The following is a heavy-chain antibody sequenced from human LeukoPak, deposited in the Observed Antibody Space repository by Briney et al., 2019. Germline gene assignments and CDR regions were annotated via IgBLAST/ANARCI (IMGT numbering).Heavy chain of an antibody. D-gene: IGHD3-22*01. V-gene: IGHV5-51*01. CDR1: GYSFTSYW. CDR2: IYPGDSDT. CDR3: ATDPYYYDSSGQGAFDI. Sequence: GESLKISCQGSGYSFTSYWIGWVRQMPGKGLEWMGIIYPGDSDTRYSPSFQGQVTISADKSISTAYLQWSSLKASDTAMYYCATDPYYYDSSGQGAFDIWGQGTMVTVSS. J-gene: IGHJ3*02.